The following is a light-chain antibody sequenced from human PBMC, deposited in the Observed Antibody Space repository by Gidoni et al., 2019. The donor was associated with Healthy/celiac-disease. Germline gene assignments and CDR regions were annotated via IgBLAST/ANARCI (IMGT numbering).Light chain of an antibody. V-gene: IGKV1-39*01. CDR1: QSISSY. Sequence: DIQMTQSPSSLSASVGDRVTITCRESQSISSYLNWYQQKPGKAPKLLIYAASSLQSGVPSRFSGSGSGTDFTLTISSLQPEDFATYDCQQSYSTLMCSFGQGTKLEIK. CDR2: AAS. J-gene: IGKJ2*04. CDR3: QQSYSTLMCS.